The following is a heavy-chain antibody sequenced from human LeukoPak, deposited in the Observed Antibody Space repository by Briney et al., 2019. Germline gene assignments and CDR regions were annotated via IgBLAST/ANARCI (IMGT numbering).Heavy chain of an antibody. V-gene: IGHV4-59*01. Sequence: SETLSLTCTVSGSSISSYYWSWIRQPPGKGLEWIGYIYYSGSTNYNPSLKSRVTISVDTSKNQFSLKLSSVTAADTAVYYCARGGLEWLTPYYYYMDVWGKGTTVTVSS. CDR2: IYYSGST. CDR1: GSSISSYY. J-gene: IGHJ6*03. CDR3: ARGGLEWLTPYYYYMDV. D-gene: IGHD3-3*01.